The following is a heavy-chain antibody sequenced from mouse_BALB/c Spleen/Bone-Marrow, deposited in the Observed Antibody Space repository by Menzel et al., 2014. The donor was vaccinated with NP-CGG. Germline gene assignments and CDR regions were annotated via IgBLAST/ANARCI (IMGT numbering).Heavy chain of an antibody. CDR1: GFTFTDYY. D-gene: IGHD2-3*01. V-gene: IGHV7-3*02. Sequence: DVHLVESGGGLVQPGGSLRLSCATSGFTFTDYYMSWVRQPPGKALEWLGFIRNKANGYTTDYSASVKGRFTISRDNSQSILYLQVNTLRAEDSATYYCARDMCDGLRWYFDVWGAGTTVTVSS. CDR2: IRNKANGYTT. CDR3: ARDMCDGLRWYFDV. J-gene: IGHJ1*01.